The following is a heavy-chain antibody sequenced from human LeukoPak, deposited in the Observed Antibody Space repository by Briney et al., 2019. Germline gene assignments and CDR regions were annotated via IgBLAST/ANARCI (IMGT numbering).Heavy chain of an antibody. CDR3: ARPIYYGDYYFDY. D-gene: IGHD4-17*01. CDR1: GFTFSSYA. CDR2: ISYDGSNK. J-gene: IGHJ4*02. V-gene: IGHV3-30*04. Sequence: PGGSLRLSCAASGFTFSSYAMHWVRQAPGKGLEWVAVISYDGSNKYYADSVKGRFTISRDNSKNTLYLQMNSLRAEDTAVYYCARPIYYGDYYFDYWGQGTLDTVSS.